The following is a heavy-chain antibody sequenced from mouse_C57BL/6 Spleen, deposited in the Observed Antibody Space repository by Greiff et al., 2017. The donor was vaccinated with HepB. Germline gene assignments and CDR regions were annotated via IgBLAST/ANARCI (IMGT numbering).Heavy chain of an antibody. Sequence: EVQLQESGPVLVKPGASVKMSCKASGYTFTDYYMHWVKQSHGKSLEWIGVINPYNGGTSYNQKFKGKATLTVDKSYSTAYMELNSLRSEDSAVYYCARRMHYYYDQYDFEYWGQGTTLTVST. CDR2: INPYNGGT. CDR3: ARRMHYYYDQYDFEY. J-gene: IGHJ2*01. CDR1: GYTFTDYY. V-gene: IGHV1-19*01. D-gene: IGHD2-4*01.